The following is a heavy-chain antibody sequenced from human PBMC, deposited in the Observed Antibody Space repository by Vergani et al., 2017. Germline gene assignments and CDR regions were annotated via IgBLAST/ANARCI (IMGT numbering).Heavy chain of an antibody. D-gene: IGHD6-19*01. Sequence: EVQLVQSGAEVKKPGESLKISCKGSGYSFTSYWIGWVRQMPGKGLEWMGIIYPGDSDTRYSPSFQGQVTISADKSISTAYLQWSSLKASDTAMYYCARHSGAVAGTSPPYYYGMDVWGQGTTVTVSS. CDR1: GYSFTSYW. V-gene: IGHV5-51*01. CDR2: IYPGDSDT. J-gene: IGHJ6*02. CDR3: ARHSGAVAGTSPPYYYGMDV.